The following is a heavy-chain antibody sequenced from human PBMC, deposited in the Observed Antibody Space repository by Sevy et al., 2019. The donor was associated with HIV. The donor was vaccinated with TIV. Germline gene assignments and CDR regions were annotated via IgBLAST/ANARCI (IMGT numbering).Heavy chain of an antibody. J-gene: IGHJ4*02. Sequence: GGSLRLSCAASGFTFSRYSLNWVRQAPGKGLEWVSYISSSSSTIYYADSVKGRFTISRENAKNSLYLQMNSLRDEDTAVYYCARIPQDFWSGYSYYFDYWGQGTLVTVSS. D-gene: IGHD3-3*01. V-gene: IGHV3-48*02. CDR3: ARIPQDFWSGYSYYFDY. CDR1: GFTFSRYS. CDR2: ISSSSSTI.